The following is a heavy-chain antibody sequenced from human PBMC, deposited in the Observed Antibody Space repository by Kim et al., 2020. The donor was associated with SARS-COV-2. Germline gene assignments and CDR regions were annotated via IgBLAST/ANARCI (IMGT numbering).Heavy chain of an antibody. D-gene: IGHD6-19*01. Sequence: SETLSLTCTVSGGSISSYYWSWIRQPAGKGLEWIGRIYTSGSTNYNPSLKSRVTMSVDTSKNQFSLKLSSVTAADTAVYYCARVTPPRDLFFSAVAGLNWFDPWGQGTLVTVSS. J-gene: IGHJ5*02. CDR1: GGSISSYY. CDR2: IYTSGST. V-gene: IGHV4-4*07. CDR3: ARVTPPRDLFFSAVAGLNWFDP.